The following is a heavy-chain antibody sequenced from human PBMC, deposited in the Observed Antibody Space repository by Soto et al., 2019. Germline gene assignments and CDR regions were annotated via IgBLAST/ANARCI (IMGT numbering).Heavy chain of an antibody. J-gene: IGHJ4*02. Sequence: QVQLQESGPGLVKPSQTLSLTCTVSGGSISSGDYYWSWIRQPPGKGLEWIGYIYYSGRTYYNPYCTSRVTRSVATAKNQSSLKLSSVPAADTAVYYCASRGTTTYCSGGSCYARGFDYWGQGTRVNVSS. V-gene: IGHV4-30-4*01. CDR2: IYYSGRT. CDR3: ASRGTTTYCSGGSCYARGFDY. CDR1: GGSISSGDYY. D-gene: IGHD2-15*01.